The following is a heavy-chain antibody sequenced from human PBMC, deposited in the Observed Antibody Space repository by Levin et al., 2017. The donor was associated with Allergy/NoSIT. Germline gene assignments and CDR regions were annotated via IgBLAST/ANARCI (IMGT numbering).Heavy chain of an antibody. CDR2: ISSRSDYI. CDR3: ARDLNGDYGRY. Sequence: SCAASGFTFSSYTMNWARQAPGKGLEWVSSISSRSDYIYYADSVKGRFTISRVNAKNSLYLEMKSLRAEDTAVYYCARDLNGDYGRYWGQGTLVTVSS. D-gene: IGHD4-17*01. CDR1: GFTFSSYT. V-gene: IGHV3-21*01. J-gene: IGHJ4*02.